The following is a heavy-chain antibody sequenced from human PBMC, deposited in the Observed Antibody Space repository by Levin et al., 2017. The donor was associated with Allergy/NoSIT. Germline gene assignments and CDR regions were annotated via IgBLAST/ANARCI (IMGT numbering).Heavy chain of an antibody. CDR2: IKSKTDGGTT. CDR1: GFTFSNAW. J-gene: IGHJ4*02. D-gene: IGHD2-15*01. Sequence: GESLKISCAASGFTFSNAWMSWVRQAPGKGLEWVGRIKSKTDGGTTDYAAPVKGRFTISRDDSKNTLYLQMNSLKTEDTAVYYCTTPLTYCSGGSCYEGGRVDYWGQGTLVTVSS. CDR3: TTPLTYCSGGSCYEGGRVDY. V-gene: IGHV3-15*01.